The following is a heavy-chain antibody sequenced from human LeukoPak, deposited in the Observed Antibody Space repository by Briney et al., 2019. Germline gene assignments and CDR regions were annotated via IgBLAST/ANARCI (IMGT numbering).Heavy chain of an antibody. D-gene: IGHD6-13*01. CDR2: ISSSSSYI. CDR1: GFTFSSYS. J-gene: IGHJ4*02. CDR3: ARDGAAAGDY. Sequence: GGSLRLSGAASGFTFSSYSMNWVRQAPGKGLGWVSSISSSSSYIYYADSVKGRFTISRDNAKNSLYLQMNSLRAEDTAVYYCARDGAAAGDYWGQGTLVPVSS. V-gene: IGHV3-21*01.